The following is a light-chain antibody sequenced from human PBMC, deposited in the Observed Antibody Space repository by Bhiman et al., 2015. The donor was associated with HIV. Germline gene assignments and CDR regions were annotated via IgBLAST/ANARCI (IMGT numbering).Light chain of an antibody. CDR2: EVS. Sequence: QSALTQPPSASGSLGQSVTISCTGTSSDVGGYNYVSWYQQHPGKAPKLMIYEVSKRPSGVPDRFSGSRSGTSASLAITGLQPDDEADYYCQSYDTSQNGFVIFGGGTRLTVL. CDR1: SSDVGGYNY. J-gene: IGLJ2*01. V-gene: IGLV2-8*01. CDR3: QSYDTSQNGFVI.